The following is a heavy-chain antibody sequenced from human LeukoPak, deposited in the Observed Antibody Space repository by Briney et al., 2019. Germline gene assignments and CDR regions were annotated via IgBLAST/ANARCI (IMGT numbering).Heavy chain of an antibody. CDR2: ISSSGSTI. D-gene: IGHD3-3*01. Sequence: GGSLRLSCAASGFTFSSYEMNWVRQAPGKGLEWVSYISSSGSTIYYADSVKGRFTISRDNAKNSLYLQMNSLRAEDTAVYYCARVSDFWSGPHFDYWGQGTVVTVSS. CDR1: GFTFSSYE. V-gene: IGHV3-48*03. CDR3: ARVSDFWSGPHFDY. J-gene: IGHJ4*02.